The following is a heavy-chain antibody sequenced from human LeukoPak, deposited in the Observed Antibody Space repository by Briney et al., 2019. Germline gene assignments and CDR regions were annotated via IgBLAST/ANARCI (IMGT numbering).Heavy chain of an antibody. J-gene: IGHJ4*02. CDR2: ISGSGGST. Sequence: GGSLRLSCAASGFTFGSYAMSWVRQAPGKGLEWVSAISGSGGSTYYADSVKGRFTISRDNSKNTLYLQMNSLRAEDTAVYYCAKDLAGTSRAYYFDYWGQGTLVTVSS. CDR1: GFTFGSYA. V-gene: IGHV3-23*01. D-gene: IGHD6-13*01. CDR3: AKDLAGTSRAYYFDY.